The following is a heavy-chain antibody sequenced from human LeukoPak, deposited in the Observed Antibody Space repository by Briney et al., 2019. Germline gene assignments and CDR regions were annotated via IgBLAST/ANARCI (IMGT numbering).Heavy chain of an antibody. J-gene: IGHJ4*02. Sequence: GGSLRLSCAASGFTFSSYALTWVRQAPGNGLEWVSAISSSGDSTYYAESVKGRFTISRDNSKNTLYLQMNSLRAEDTAVYYCAKSPYSNTWSACDYWGQGTLVTVSS. D-gene: IGHD6-13*01. CDR3: AKSPYSNTWSACDY. CDR2: ISSSGDST. CDR1: GFTFSSYA. V-gene: IGHV3-23*01.